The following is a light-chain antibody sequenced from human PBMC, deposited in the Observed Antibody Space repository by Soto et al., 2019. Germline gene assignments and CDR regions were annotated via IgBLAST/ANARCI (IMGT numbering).Light chain of an antibody. CDR3: QLYGSSHMFS. V-gene: IGKV3-20*01. Sequence: EIVLTQSPGTLSLSPGERATLSCRASQSISSSYLAWYQQKPGQAPRLLIYAASSRATDIPDRFSGSGSGTDFTLTISRLGPEDFAVYYCQLYGSSHMFSFGQGTKLEIK. CDR2: AAS. CDR1: QSISSSY. J-gene: IGKJ2*01.